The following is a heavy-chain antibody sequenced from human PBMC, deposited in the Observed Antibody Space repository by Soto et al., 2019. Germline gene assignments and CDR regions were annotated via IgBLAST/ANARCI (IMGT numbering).Heavy chain of an antibody. CDR3: ARDRDGSSWYYYYYYMDV. CDR1: GFTFSSYA. V-gene: IGHV3-64*01. J-gene: IGHJ6*03. D-gene: IGHD6-13*01. Sequence: EVQLVESGGGLVQPGGSLRLSCAASGFTFSSYAMHWVRQAPGKGLEYVSAISSNGGSTYYANSVKGRFTISRDNSKNTLYLQMGSLRAEDMAVYYCARDRDGSSWYYYYYYMDVWGKGTTVTVSS. CDR2: ISSNGGST.